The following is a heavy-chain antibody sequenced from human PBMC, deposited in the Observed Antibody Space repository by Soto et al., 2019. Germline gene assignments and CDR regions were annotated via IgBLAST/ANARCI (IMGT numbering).Heavy chain of an antibody. Sequence: QEQLVESGGGVVQPGKSLRLSCAASGFTFNTYGMHWVRQAPGKGLEWVAVISYDGSEKYYVDSVKGRFTISKDNSKNILYLQMNSLRPEDTAVYYCAKSPNFYCSSPNCYKYYFDHWGQGTRVTVSS. CDR1: GFTFNTYG. CDR2: ISYDGSEK. J-gene: IGHJ4*02. V-gene: IGHV3-30*18. CDR3: AKSPNFYCSSPNCYKYYFDH. D-gene: IGHD2-2*02.